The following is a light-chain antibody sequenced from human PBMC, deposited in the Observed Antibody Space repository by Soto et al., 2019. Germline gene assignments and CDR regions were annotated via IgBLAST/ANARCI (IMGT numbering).Light chain of an antibody. J-gene: IGLJ2*01. Sequence: QSVLTQPPSVSGAPGQRVTISCTGSSSNIGAGYDVHWYQQLPGTAPKLLIYGNSNRPSGVPDRFSGSKFGTSASLAITGLQAEDEADYYCQSYDSSLSGLGVFGGGTKLTVL. CDR3: QSYDSSLSGLGV. CDR1: SSNIGAGYD. V-gene: IGLV1-40*01. CDR2: GNS.